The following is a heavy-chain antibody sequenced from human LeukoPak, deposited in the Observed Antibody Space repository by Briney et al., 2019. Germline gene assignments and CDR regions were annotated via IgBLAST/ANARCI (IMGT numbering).Heavy chain of an antibody. Sequence: GGSLRLSCAASGFTFSGSAMHWVRQASGKGLEWVGRIRSKANSYATAYAASVKGRFTISRDDPKNTAYLQMNSLKTEDTAVYYCTRVLYQAGPWYFDLWGRGTLVTVSS. J-gene: IGHJ2*01. CDR1: GFTFSGSA. D-gene: IGHD2-8*02. CDR2: IRSKANSYAT. CDR3: TRVLYQAGPWYFDL. V-gene: IGHV3-73*01.